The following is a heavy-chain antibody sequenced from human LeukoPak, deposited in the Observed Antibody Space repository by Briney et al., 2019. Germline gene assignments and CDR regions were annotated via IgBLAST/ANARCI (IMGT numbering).Heavy chain of an antibody. CDR1: GGSFSGYY. V-gene: IGHV4-34*01. D-gene: IGHD2-2*01. Sequence: PSETLSLTCGVYGGSFSGYYWSWIRQPPGKGLEWIGEINHSGSTNYNPSLKSRVTISVDTSKNQFSLKLSSVTAADTAVYYCARGALAVCSSCHKNAFDIWGQGTMVTVSS. J-gene: IGHJ3*02. CDR2: INHSGST. CDR3: ARGALAVCSSCHKNAFDI.